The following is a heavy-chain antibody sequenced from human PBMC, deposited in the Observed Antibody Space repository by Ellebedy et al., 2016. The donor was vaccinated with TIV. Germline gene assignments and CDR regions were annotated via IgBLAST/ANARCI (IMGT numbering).Heavy chain of an antibody. V-gene: IGHV4-34*01. CDR2: INHSGST. J-gene: IGHJ1*01. D-gene: IGHD1-14*01. CDR3: ARGLDRYPIPQH. Sequence: SETLSLTCAVYGGSFSGYYWSWIRQPPGKGLEWIGEINHSGSTNYNPSLKSRVTISVDTSKNQFSLRLNSVTAADTAVYYCARGLDRYPIPQHWGRGTPVTVSS. CDR1: GGSFSGYY.